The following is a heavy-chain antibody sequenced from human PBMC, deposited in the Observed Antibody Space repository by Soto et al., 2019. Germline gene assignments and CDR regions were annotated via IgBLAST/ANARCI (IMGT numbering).Heavy chain of an antibody. Sequence: QVHLVQSGAEVKKPGASVKVSCKASGYTFTSYGITWVRQAPGQGIEWMGWISAHNGNTDYAQKLQGRVIVTRDTSTSTAYMELRGLISDVTAVYYCARGRYGDYWGQGALVTVSS. CDR3: ARGRYGDY. J-gene: IGHJ4*02. D-gene: IGHD1-1*01. CDR1: GYTFTSYG. V-gene: IGHV1-18*01. CDR2: ISAHNGNT.